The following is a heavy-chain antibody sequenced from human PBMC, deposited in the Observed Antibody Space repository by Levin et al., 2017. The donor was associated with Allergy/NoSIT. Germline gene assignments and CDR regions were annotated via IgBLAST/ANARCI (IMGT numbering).Heavy chain of an antibody. Sequence: GGSLRLSCAASGFTFGTYAMSWVRQAPGKGLEWVSAVSASGVSTYYADPVKGRFTISSDNSKNMLYLQMNSLRAEDTAVYYCAKTSGDCSGGRCYGYYGMDVWGQGTTVTVSS. D-gene: IGHD2-15*01. CDR3: AKTSGDCSGGRCYGYYGMDV. V-gene: IGHV3-23*01. CDR1: GFTFGTYA. J-gene: IGHJ6*02. CDR2: VSASGVST.